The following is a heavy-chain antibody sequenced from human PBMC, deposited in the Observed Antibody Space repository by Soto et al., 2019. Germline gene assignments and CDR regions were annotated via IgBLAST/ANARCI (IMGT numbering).Heavy chain of an antibody. CDR3: ARWSGYYTGYYGIDV. J-gene: IGHJ6*02. Sequence: SETLSLTCTVSGGSVSSGSYYWSWIRQPPGKGLEWIGYIYYSGSTNYNPSLKSRVTISVDTSKNQFSLKLSSVTAADTAVYYCARWSGYYTGYYGIDVWGQGTTVTVSS. CDR2: IYYSGST. D-gene: IGHD3-3*01. CDR1: GGSVSSGSYY. V-gene: IGHV4-61*01.